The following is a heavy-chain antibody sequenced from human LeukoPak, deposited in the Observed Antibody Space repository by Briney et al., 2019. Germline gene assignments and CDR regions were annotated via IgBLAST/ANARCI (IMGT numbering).Heavy chain of an antibody. CDR1: GGTFSSYA. V-gene: IGHV1-69*13. D-gene: IGHD2-15*01. CDR3: ASAGGSTDIVVVVAANPYYFDY. Sequence: SVKVSCTASGGTFSSYAISWVRQAPGQGLEWMGGIIPIFGTANYAQKFQGRVTITADESTSTAYMELSSLRSEDTAVYYCASAGGSTDIVVVVAANPYYFDYWGQGTLVTVSS. J-gene: IGHJ4*02. CDR2: IIPIFGTA.